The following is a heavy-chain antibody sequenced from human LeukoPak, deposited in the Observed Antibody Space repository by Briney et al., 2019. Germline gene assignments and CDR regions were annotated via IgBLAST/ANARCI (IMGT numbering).Heavy chain of an antibody. CDR1: GYSFTSYW. Sequence: GESLKISCKGSGYSFTSYWIGWVRQMPGKGLEWIGIIYPGDSDTRYSPSFQGQVTISADKSISAAYLQWSSLKASDTAMYYCARGYGSGSYSHPINWFDPWGRGTLVTVSS. CDR2: IYPGDSDT. CDR3: ARGYGSGSYSHPINWFDP. J-gene: IGHJ5*02. V-gene: IGHV5-51*01. D-gene: IGHD3-10*01.